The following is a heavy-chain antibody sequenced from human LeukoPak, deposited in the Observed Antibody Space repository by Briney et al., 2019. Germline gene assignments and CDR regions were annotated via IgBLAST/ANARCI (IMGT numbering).Heavy chain of an antibody. CDR1: GFTFSSYS. CDR2: ISSSSSYI. V-gene: IGHV3-21*04. Sequence: PGGSLRLSCAASGFTFSSYSMNWVRQAPGKGLEWVSSISSSSSYIYYADSVKGRFTISRDNSKNTLYLQMNSLRAEDTAVYYCCTSPSFGSSWYQFNYWGQGALVIVSS. CDR3: CTSPSFGSSWYQFNY. D-gene: IGHD6-13*01. J-gene: IGHJ4*02.